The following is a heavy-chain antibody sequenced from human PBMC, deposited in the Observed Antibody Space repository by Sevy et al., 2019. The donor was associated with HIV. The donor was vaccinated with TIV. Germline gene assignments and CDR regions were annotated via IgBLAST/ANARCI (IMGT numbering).Heavy chain of an antibody. V-gene: IGHV3-23*01. J-gene: IGHJ4*02. D-gene: IGHD3-16*01. CDR1: GLTLTTTG. Sequence: GGSLRLSCAASGLTLTTTGMSWVRQAPGKGLEWVAGVTSDGTTYYADSVRDRFTVSRDNSKNTLYLQLNSLGADVTAVFYCAGGDTTMITDLDYWGQGTLVTVSS. CDR2: VTSDGTT. CDR3: AGGDTTMITDLDY.